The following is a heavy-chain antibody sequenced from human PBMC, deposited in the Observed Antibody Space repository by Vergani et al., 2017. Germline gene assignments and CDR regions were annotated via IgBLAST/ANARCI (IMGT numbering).Heavy chain of an antibody. D-gene: IGHD2-15*01. V-gene: IGHV1-69*01. CDR1: GGTFSSYA. CDR2: IIPIFGTA. J-gene: IGHJ6*03. CDR3: ARDRYCSGGSCPRYYYYYMDV. Sequence: QVQLVQSGAEVKKPGSSVKVSCKASGGTFSSYAISWVRQAPGQGLEWMGGIIPIFGTANYAQKFQGRVTITADESTSTAYMELSSLRSEETAVYYCARDRYCSGGSCPRYYYYYMDVWGKGTTVTVSS.